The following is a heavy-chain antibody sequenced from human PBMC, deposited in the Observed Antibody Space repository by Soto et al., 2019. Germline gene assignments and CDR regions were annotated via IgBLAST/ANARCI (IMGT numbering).Heavy chain of an antibody. CDR1: GGSISSSSYY. J-gene: IGHJ3*02. Sequence: QLQLQESGPGLVKPSETLSLTCTVSGGSISSSSYYWGWIRQPPGKGLEWIGSIYYSGSTYYNPSLKSRVTISVDTSKNQFALKLSSVTAADTAVYYCASGKQWLGHDAFDIWGQGTMVTVSS. CDR3: ASGKQWLGHDAFDI. V-gene: IGHV4-39*01. D-gene: IGHD6-19*01. CDR2: IYYSGST.